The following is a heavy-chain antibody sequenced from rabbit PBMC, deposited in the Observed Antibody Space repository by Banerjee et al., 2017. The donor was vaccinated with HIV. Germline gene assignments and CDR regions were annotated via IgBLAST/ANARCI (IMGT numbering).Heavy chain of an antibody. V-gene: IGHV1S40*01. D-gene: IGHD5-1*01. CDR1: GFSFSSSYW. CDR3: TREADPIPDL. J-gene: IGHJ4*01. CDR2: IYGGSSGNT. Sequence: QSLEESGGDLVKPGASLTLTCTASGFSFSSSYWICWVRQAPGKGLEWIACIYGGSSGNTWYASWAKGRFTVSKTSSTTVTLQMTSLTAADTATYFCTREADPIPDLWGPGTLVTVS.